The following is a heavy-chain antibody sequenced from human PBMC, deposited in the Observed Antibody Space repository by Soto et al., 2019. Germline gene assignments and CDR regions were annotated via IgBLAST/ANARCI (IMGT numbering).Heavy chain of an antibody. CDR2: ISAYNGNT. V-gene: IGHV1-18*01. CDR1: GYTFTSYG. Sequence: ASVKVSCKASGYTFTSYGISWVRQAPGQGLEWMGWISAYNGNTNYAQKLQGRVTMTTDTSTSTAYMELRSLRSDDTAVYYCARLYGLGLPDYDFWSGYSAYYYYYMDVWGKGTTVTVSS. CDR3: ARLYGLGLPDYDFWSGYSAYYYYYMDV. J-gene: IGHJ6*03. D-gene: IGHD3-3*01.